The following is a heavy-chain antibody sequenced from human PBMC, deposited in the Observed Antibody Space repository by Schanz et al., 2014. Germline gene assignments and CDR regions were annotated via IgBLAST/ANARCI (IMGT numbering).Heavy chain of an antibody. D-gene: IGHD3-10*01. Sequence: EVRLVESGGGLVQPGGSLRLSCEASGFDFNSYSMNWVRQVPGKGLEWLSYIATSSSTRHYADSVKGRVTISRDNAKNSVSLQMRRLRVEGTAVYYCASGVHVSSLQKGLQFWGRGTLVIVSS. V-gene: IGHV3-48*01. CDR3: ASGVHVSSLQKGLQF. CDR1: GFDFNSYS. J-gene: IGHJ1*01. CDR2: IATSSSTR.